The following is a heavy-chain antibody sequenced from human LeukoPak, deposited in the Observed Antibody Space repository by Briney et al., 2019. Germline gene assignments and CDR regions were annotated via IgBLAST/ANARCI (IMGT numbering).Heavy chain of an antibody. CDR1: GFTFSSYA. V-gene: IGHV3-23*01. J-gene: IGHJ4*02. D-gene: IGHD5-12*01. CDR2: ISCSGGST. CDR3: ASPYSGYYYNFDH. Sequence: PGGSFRLSCAASGFTFSSYAMSWVRQAPGKGLEWVSAISCSGGSTYYADSVKGRFTISRDNSKNTLFLQMSSLRTEDTAVYYCASPYSGYYYNFDHWGQGTLDSVSS.